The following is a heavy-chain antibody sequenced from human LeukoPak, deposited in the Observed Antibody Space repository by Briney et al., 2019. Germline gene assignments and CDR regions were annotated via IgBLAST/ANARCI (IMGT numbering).Heavy chain of an antibody. Sequence: ASVKVSCKASGYTFTGYYIHWVRQAPGQGLEWMGWINPNSGGTNYAQKFQGRVTMTRDTSISTAYMELSRLRSDDTAVYYCARGPRVSSGYPNFDYWGQGTLVTVSS. V-gene: IGHV1-2*02. J-gene: IGHJ4*02. CDR3: ARGPRVSSGYPNFDY. CDR1: GYTFTGYY. CDR2: INPNSGGT. D-gene: IGHD3-22*01.